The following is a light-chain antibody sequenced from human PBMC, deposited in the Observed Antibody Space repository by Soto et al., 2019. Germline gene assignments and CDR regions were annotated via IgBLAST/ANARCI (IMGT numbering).Light chain of an antibody. CDR2: QTS. Sequence: TLSSFPGDRVSLSFRASQYINTRLAWYQHRPGQAPRLLIYQTSIRAAGIPDRFSGSGSGTDFTLTISRLEPEDFAVYYHQQYGSSRWTFGQGTNVDIK. J-gene: IGKJ1*01. V-gene: IGKV3-20*01. CDR1: QYINTR. CDR3: QQYGSSRWT.